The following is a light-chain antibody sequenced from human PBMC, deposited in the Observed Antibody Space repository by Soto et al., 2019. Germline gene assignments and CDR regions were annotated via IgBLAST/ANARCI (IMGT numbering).Light chain of an antibody. J-gene: IGKJ2*01. V-gene: IGKV1-33*01. CDR3: QQYDNLPLMYT. CDR1: QTISSW. Sequence: DIQMTQSPSTLSGSVGDRVTITCRASQTISSWLAWYQQKPGKAPKLLIYDASNLETGVPSRFSGSGSGTDFTFTISSLQPEDIATYYCQQYDNLPLMYTFGQGTKLEIK. CDR2: DAS.